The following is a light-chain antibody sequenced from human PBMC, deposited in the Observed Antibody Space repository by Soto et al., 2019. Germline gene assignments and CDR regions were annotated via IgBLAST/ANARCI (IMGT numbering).Light chain of an antibody. CDR1: QSVSNNY. CDR3: QQYGSSGT. Sequence: ENVCTPSPGTLSLSPGERATLSCMAIQSVSNNYLAWYQQKPGQDPRLLIYGASNRATGIPDRFSGSGSGTDFTLTISRLEPEDFAVYYRQQYGSSGTFGQGNKGDIK. J-gene: IGKJ1*01. CDR2: GAS. V-gene: IGKV3-20*01.